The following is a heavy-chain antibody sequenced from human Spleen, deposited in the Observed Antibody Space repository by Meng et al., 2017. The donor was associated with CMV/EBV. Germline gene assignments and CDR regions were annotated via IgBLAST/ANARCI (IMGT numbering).Heavy chain of an antibody. Sequence: ASAKVSCKASGYTFTGSYMHWVRQDPGQGLEWMGWINPNSGGTNYAQKFQGRVTMTRDTSISTAYMELSRRRSADMSVYYCGGHYGGNQRDYWGQGTLVTVSS. CDR2: INPNSGGT. CDR3: GGHYGGNQRDY. CDR1: GYTFTGSY. J-gene: IGHJ4*02. D-gene: IGHD4-23*01. V-gene: IGHV1-2*02.